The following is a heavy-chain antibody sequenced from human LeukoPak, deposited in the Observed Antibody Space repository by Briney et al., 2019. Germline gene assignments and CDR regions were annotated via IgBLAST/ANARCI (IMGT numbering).Heavy chain of an antibody. Sequence: ASVKVSCKASGYTFTGYYMHRVRQAPGQGLEWMGWINPNSGGTNYAQKFQGRVTMTRDTSISTAYMELSRLRSDDTAVYYCARPRYCTNGVCYPIFDYWGQGTLVTVSS. CDR3: ARPRYCTNGVCYPIFDY. D-gene: IGHD2-8*01. CDR2: INPNSGGT. CDR1: GYTFTGYY. J-gene: IGHJ4*02. V-gene: IGHV1-2*02.